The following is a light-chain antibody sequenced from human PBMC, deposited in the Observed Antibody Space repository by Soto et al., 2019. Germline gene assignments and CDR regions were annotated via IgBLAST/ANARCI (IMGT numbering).Light chain of an antibody. CDR1: SSDVGGYNY. V-gene: IGLV2-14*03. J-gene: IGLJ3*02. CDR3: SSYTRSNTWM. CDR2: DVS. Sequence: QSALTQPASVSGSPGQSITISCTGSSSDVGGYNYVSWYQHHPGKAPKLMIYDVSNRPSGVSNRFSASKSSNTASLTISGLEPEDEADYYCSSYTRSNTWMFGGGTKLTVL.